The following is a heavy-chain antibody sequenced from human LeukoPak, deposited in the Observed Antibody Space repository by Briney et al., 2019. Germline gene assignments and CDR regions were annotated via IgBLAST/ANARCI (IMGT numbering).Heavy chain of an antibody. CDR3: ARGYSYGYHDASDI. V-gene: IGHV1-46*03. Sequence: ASVKVSCKASGYSFTTCYMHWVRQAPGQGLEWMGLINPRGGRTNYAQMFQGRVTMTSDTSTSTVYMELSSLRSDDTAVYYCARGYSYGYHDASDIWGQGTMVTVS. CDR1: GYSFTTCY. CDR2: INPRGGRT. J-gene: IGHJ3*02. D-gene: IGHD5-18*01.